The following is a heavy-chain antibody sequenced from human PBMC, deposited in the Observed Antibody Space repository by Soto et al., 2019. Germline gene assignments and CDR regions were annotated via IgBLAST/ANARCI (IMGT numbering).Heavy chain of an antibody. CDR3: TKRRSARPGFDAFDL. CDR1: GFTFSSYA. V-gene: IGHV3-23*01. CDR2: ISGSGGNT. J-gene: IGHJ3*01. Sequence: GGSLRLSCAASGFTFSSYAVTWVRQVPGKGLEWVSAISGSGGNTYYADSVKGRFTISRDNAKNSLFLQMSSLSPEDTALYYCTKRRSARPGFDAFDLWGQGTMVTVSS.